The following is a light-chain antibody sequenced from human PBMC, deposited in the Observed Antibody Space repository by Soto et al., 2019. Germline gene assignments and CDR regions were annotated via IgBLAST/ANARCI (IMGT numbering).Light chain of an antibody. Sequence: DIQMTHSPSTLSASVLYIVTITFRSSQSIISWLAWYQQKPGKAPKLLIYKASSLESGVPSRFSGSGSGTEFTLTISSLQPDDFATYYCQQYNSYSPWKFGQGTKVDIK. J-gene: IGKJ1*01. CDR3: QQYNSYSPWK. V-gene: IGKV1-5*03. CDR1: QSIISW. CDR2: KAS.